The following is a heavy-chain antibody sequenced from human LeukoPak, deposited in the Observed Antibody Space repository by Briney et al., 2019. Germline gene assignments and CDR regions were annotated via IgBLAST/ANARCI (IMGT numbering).Heavy chain of an antibody. CDR2: ISSSGVYI. CDR3: ARDRRLQLWSPAGFDY. J-gene: IGHJ4*02. CDR1: GFTFEDYA. V-gene: IGHV3-21*01. D-gene: IGHD5-18*01. Sequence: GGSLRLSCAASGFTFEDYAMHWVRQGPGKGLEWVSSISSSGVYIYYADSLKGRFTISRDNAKNSLYLQMNSLRADDTAVYYCARDRRLQLWSPAGFDYWGQGTLVTASS.